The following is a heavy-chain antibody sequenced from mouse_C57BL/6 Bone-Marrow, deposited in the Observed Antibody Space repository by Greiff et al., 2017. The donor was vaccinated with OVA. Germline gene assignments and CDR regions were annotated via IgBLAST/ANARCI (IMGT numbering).Heavy chain of an antibody. Sequence: VQLQQSGAELVRPGASVKLSCPASGFNIKADYMHWVKQRPEQGLEWIGWIDPENGDPEYASKFQGKATITADTSSNTAYLQLSSLTSEDTAVYYCTTDGYFFAYWGQGTLVTVSA. CDR1: GFNIKADY. V-gene: IGHV14-4*01. CDR3: TTDGYFFAY. J-gene: IGHJ3*01. CDR2: IDPENGDP. D-gene: IGHD2-3*01.